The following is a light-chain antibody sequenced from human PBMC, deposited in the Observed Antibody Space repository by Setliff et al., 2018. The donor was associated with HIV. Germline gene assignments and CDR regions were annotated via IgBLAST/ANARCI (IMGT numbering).Light chain of an antibody. J-gene: IGLJ1*01. CDR2: GNS. CDR3: QSYDSSLSGYV. V-gene: IGLV1-40*01. Sequence: QSVLTQPPSVSGAPGQRVTISCTGSSSNIGSGYDVHWYQQLPGTAPKLLIYGNSNRPSEVPDRFSGSKSGISASLAITGLQAEDEADYYCQSYDSSLSGYVFGAGTQVTVL. CDR1: SSNIGSGYD.